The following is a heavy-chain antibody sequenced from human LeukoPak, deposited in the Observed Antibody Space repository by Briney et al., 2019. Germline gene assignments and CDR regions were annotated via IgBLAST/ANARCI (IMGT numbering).Heavy chain of an antibody. Sequence: PSQTLSLTCTVSGGSISSGSYYWSWIRQPAGKGLEWIGRIYTSGSTNYNPSLKSRVTISVDTSKNQFSLKLSSVTAADTAVYYCAYGRGYSYGEGYFDYWGQGTLVTVSS. CDR1: GGSISSGSYY. CDR2: IYTSGST. CDR3: AYGRGYSYGEGYFDY. V-gene: IGHV4-61*02. D-gene: IGHD5-18*01. J-gene: IGHJ4*02.